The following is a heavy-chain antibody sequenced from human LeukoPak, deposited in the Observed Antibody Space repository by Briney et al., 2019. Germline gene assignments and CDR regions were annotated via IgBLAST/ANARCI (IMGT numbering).Heavy chain of an antibody. CDR2: IYYSGST. CDR1: GGAISYDY. Sequence: SETLSLTCTVSGGAISYDYWSWIRQPPGKGLEWIGFIYYSGSTNYNPSLKSRVTISVDASKNQFSLKLSSVTAADTAVYYCAREQTGITGDAFDIWGQGTMVTVSS. V-gene: IGHV4-59*01. J-gene: IGHJ3*02. CDR3: AREQTGITGDAFDI. D-gene: IGHD7-27*01.